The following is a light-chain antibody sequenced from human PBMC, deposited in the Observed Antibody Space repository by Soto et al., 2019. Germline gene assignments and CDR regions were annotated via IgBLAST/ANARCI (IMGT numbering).Light chain of an antibody. J-gene: IGLJ1*01. CDR3: SSYTSTSSYV. Sequence: SAPTQAPSLSGSPGQSISISCTGTSSDIGNYNYVSWYQQHPAKAPKLMISEVSNRPSGVSNRFSGSKSGNTASLTISGLQPEDEADYYCSSYTSTSSYVFGGRTKVTAL. CDR2: EVS. CDR1: SSDIGNYNY. V-gene: IGLV2-14*01.